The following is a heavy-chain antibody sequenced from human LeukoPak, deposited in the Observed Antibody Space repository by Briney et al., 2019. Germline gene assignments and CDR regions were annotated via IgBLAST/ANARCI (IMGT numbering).Heavy chain of an antibody. V-gene: IGHV3-11*01. CDR2: ISTGGSTI. D-gene: IGHD1-26*01. J-gene: IGHJ4*02. CDR3: ARGRYSGSYYDY. CDR1: GFTFSDYY. Sequence: GGSLRLSCAASGFTFSDYYMSWIRQAPGKGLEWVSYISTGGSTIYYADSVKGRFTVSRDNAKNSLFLQMNSLRAEDMAVYYCARGRYSGSYYDYWGQGTLVTVSS.